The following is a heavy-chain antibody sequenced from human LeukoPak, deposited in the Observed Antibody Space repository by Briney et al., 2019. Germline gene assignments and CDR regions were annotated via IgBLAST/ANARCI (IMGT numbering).Heavy chain of an antibody. Sequence: ASVKVSCKASGYTFTSYGISWVRQAPGQGLEWMGWISAYNGNTNYAQKLQGRVTMTTYTSTSTAYMELRSLRSDDTAVYYCARGPIAVAGTPLGLLFDPWGQGTLVTVSS. J-gene: IGHJ5*02. D-gene: IGHD6-19*01. V-gene: IGHV1-18*04. CDR1: GYTFTSYG. CDR3: ARGPIAVAGTPLGLLFDP. CDR2: ISAYNGNT.